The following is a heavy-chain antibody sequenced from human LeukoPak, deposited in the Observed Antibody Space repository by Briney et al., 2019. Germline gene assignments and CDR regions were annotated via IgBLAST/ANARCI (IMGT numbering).Heavy chain of an antibody. CDR2: IIPIFGTA. D-gene: IGHD4-17*01. J-gene: IGHJ5*02. CDR1: GGTFSSYA. CDR3: ARARVGGDYDTNWFDP. V-gene: IGHV1-69*01. Sequence: VASVKVSCKASGGTFSSYAISWVRQAPGQGLEWMGGIIPIFGTANYAQKFQGRVTITADESTSTAYMELSSLRSEDTAVYYCARARVGGDYDTNWFDPWGQGTLVTVSS.